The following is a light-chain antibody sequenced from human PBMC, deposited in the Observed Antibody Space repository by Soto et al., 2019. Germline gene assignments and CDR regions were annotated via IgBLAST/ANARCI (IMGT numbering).Light chain of an antibody. CDR3: QQYNTFSWT. Sequence: IQLTQSPSTLSASVGDRVTITCRASQSLNNWLAWYQQKPGKAPKLLIFDASSLKSGVPSRFSGSGSGTEFTLIISSLHPDDFATYFCQQYNTFSWTFGQGTKVDIK. CDR2: DAS. V-gene: IGKV1-5*01. J-gene: IGKJ1*01. CDR1: QSLNNW.